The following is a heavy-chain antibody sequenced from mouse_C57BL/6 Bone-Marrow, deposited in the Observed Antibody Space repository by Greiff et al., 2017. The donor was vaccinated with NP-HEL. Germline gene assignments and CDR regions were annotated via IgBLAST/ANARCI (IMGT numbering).Heavy chain of an antibody. CDR2: INPSTGGT. D-gene: IGHD2-4*01. V-gene: IGHV1-42*01. CDR1: GYSFTGYY. Sequence: EVKLLESGPELVKPGASVKISCKASGYSFTGYYMNWVKQSPEKSLEWIGEINPSTGGTTYNQKFKAKATLTVDKSSSTAYMQLKSLTSEDSAVYYCARRDYVVPFAYWGQGTLVTVSA. J-gene: IGHJ3*01. CDR3: ARRDYVVPFAY.